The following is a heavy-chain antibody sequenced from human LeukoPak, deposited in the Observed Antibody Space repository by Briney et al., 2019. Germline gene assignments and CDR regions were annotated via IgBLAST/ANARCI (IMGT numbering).Heavy chain of an antibody. Sequence: GRSLRPSCVASGFTFHDYAMHWVRQAPGKGLKWVSSISWNSDRIAYADSVKGRLTISRDNAKNSLYLQMNSLSSEDTAFYYCARGASVREIDFWGQGTLVTVSS. J-gene: IGHJ4*02. CDR3: ARGASVREIDF. D-gene: IGHD3-10*01. CDR1: GFTFHDYA. CDR2: ISWNSDRI. V-gene: IGHV3-9*01.